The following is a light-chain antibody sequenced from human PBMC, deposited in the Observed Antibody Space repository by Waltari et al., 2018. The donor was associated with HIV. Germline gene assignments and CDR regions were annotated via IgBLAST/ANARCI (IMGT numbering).Light chain of an antibody. J-gene: IGLJ3*02. CDR3: SAWDASLGAWM. CDR1: TSNIGTNN. Sequence: QSVLTQPPSASGTPGQRIIISCSGSTSNIGTNNVNWYQQLPGTTPRLLMHSNSQRPSGVPDRFSGSRCGTAASLAISGRQSEDEADYYCSAWDASLGAWMFGGGTKLTVL. V-gene: IGLV1-44*01. CDR2: SNS.